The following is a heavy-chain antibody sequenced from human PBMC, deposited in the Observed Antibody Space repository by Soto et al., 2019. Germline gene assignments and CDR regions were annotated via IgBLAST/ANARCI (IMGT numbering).Heavy chain of an antibody. CDR2: ISADGVDT. CDR3: VKEAGHSVGFVYFDY. J-gene: IGHJ4*02. D-gene: IGHD6-19*01. V-gene: IGHV3-23*01. CDR1: AFTFNIYA. Sequence: EVHLLESGGGLVQPGGCLRLSCAASAFTFNIYAMTWVRQAPGRGLEWVSTISADGVDTYYAASVNGHFTISRDNSKNTLYLQMNSLSADDTAVYFCVKEAGHSVGFVYFDYWGQGTLVNVSS.